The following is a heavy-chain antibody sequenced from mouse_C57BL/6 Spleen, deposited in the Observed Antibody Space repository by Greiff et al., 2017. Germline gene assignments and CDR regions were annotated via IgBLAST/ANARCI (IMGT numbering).Heavy chain of an antibody. D-gene: IGHD2-2*01. CDR2: ISDGGSYT. CDR3: ARVWLRRDWFAY. Sequence: EVQLVESGGGLVKPGGSLKLSCAASGFTFSSYAMSWVRQTPEKRLEWVATISDGGSYTYYPDNVKGRFTISRANAKNNLYLQMSQLKYEDTAMYYCARVWLRRDWFAYWGQGTLVTVSA. V-gene: IGHV5-4*01. J-gene: IGHJ3*01. CDR1: GFTFSSYA.